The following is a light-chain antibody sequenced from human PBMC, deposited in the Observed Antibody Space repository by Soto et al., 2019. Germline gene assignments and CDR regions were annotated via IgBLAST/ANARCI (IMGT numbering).Light chain of an antibody. J-gene: IGKJ3*01. CDR3: QQYYSSPFT. V-gene: IGKV4-1*01. CDR1: QSVLYISNNKNY. Sequence: DIVMTQSPDSLAVSLGERATINCKSSQSVLYISNNKNYLAWYQQRPGQSPRLLIYWASTRESGVTDRFSGSGSGTDFALPISSLQAEDVAVYYCQQYYSSPFTFGPGTKVYIK. CDR2: WAS.